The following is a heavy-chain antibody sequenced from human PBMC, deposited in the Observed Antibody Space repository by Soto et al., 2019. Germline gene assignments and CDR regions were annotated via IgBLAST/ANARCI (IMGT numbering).Heavy chain of an antibody. CDR2: TYYRSKWYN. D-gene: IGHD4-17*01. CDR1: ADSVSSNDAT. CDR3: ARGGHGAYVADFEY. Sequence: PSQTLSLTCVISADSVSSNDATWDWIRQSPSRGLEWLGRTYYRSKWYNDYALSVKSRININPDTSKNHFSLQLNSVTPEDTAVYYCARGGHGAYVADFEYWGQGTLVTVSS. V-gene: IGHV6-1*01. J-gene: IGHJ4*02.